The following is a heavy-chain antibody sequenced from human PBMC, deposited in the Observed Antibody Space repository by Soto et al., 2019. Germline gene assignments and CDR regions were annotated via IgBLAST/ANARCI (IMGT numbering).Heavy chain of an antibody. V-gene: IGHV3-66*01. CDR2: IYSGGAT. Sequence: PGGSLRLSCAAAGFSVSTSHISWVRQAPGKGLEWVSVIYSGGATHYAVSVKGRFTISRDNAKNSLYLQMNSLRAEDTAVYYCARDRFYYGSSGYYYFDYWGQGTLVTVSS. CDR3: ARDRFYYGSSGYYYFDY. CDR1: GFSVSTSH. D-gene: IGHD3-22*01. J-gene: IGHJ4*02.